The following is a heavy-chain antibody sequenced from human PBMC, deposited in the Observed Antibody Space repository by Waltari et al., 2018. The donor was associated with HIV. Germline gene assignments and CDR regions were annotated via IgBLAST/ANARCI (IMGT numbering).Heavy chain of an antibody. CDR2: ISYYGDNK. CDR1: GFTFSSYG. Sequence: QVQLVESGGGVVQPGRSLRLSCAASGFTFSSYGMHWVRQAPGKGLEWVTVISYYGDNKYYADSAKGRFTISRDNSKNTLYLQMNSLRPEDTAVYYCARGASGWSPGYWGQGTLVTVSS. D-gene: IGHD6-19*01. CDR3: ARGASGWSPGY. J-gene: IGHJ4*02. V-gene: IGHV3-30*03.